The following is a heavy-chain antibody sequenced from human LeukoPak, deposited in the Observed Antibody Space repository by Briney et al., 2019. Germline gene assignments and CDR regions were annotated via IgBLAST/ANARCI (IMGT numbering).Heavy chain of an antibody. V-gene: IGHV3-7*04. CDR2: IKQDGSEE. CDR1: GFIFGDYW. J-gene: IGHJ4*02. CDR3: ARGARGTSSGHSWFDY. Sequence: GGSLRLSCAASGFIFGDYWMTWVRQAPGKGLEWVANIKQDGSEEHYVDSVKGRFTISRDNARNSLSVQMNSLRVEDTALYYCARGARGTSSGHSWFDYWGRGTLVTVSS. D-gene: IGHD3-22*01.